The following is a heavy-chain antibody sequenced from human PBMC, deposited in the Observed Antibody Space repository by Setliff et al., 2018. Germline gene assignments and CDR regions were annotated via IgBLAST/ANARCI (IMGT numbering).Heavy chain of an antibody. D-gene: IGHD1-1*01. V-gene: IGHV4-39*01. Sequence: SETLSLTCTVPGDSISSISYYWGWIRQPPGKGLEWLGRIYHGGDTYYNASLKSRLTISVDTSKNQFSLKLRSVTAADTAVYYCARTGTYRYFDYWGQGALVTVSS. CDR3: ARTGTYRYFDY. CDR1: GDSISSISYY. J-gene: IGHJ4*02. CDR2: IYHGGDT.